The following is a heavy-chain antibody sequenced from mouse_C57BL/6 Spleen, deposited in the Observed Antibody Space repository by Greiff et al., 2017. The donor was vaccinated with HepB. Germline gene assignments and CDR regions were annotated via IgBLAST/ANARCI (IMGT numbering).Heavy chain of an antibody. J-gene: IGHJ3*01. CDR1: GYTFTGYW. CDR2: ILPGGGST. D-gene: IGHD1-1*01. V-gene: IGHV1-9*01. Sequence: VQLVESGAELMKPGASVKLSCKATGYTFTGYWIEWVKQRPGHGLEWIGEILPGGGSTNYNEKFKGKATFTADTSSNTAYMQLSSLTTEDSAIYYCATGYYGSSPFAYWGQGTLVTVSA. CDR3: ATGYYGSSPFAY.